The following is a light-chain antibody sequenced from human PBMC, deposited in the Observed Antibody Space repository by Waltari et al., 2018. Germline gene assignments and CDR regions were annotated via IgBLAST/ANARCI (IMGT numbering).Light chain of an antibody. Sequence: SPGQTARITCSGDVLAKKYARWFQQKPGQAPVLVIYKDTERPSGIPERISGSSSGTTVTLTISGAQVEDEADYYCYSAADSNLRVFGGGTRLTVL. J-gene: IGLJ2*01. V-gene: IGLV3-27*01. CDR3: YSAADSNLRV. CDR2: KDT. CDR1: VLAKKY.